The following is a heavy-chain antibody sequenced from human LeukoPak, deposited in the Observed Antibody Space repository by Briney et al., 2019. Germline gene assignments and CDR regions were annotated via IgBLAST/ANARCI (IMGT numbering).Heavy chain of an antibody. V-gene: IGHV3-21*01. J-gene: IGHJ3*02. CDR2: ICGDCGNT. CDR3: ARDSPVLLDAFDI. Sequence: GGSLRLSCAASGFTFSDYGMSWVRQTPGKGLEWVSTICGDCGNTHYADSVKGRFTISRDNAKNSLYLQMNSLRAEDTAVYYCARDSPVLLDAFDIWGQGTMVTVSS. D-gene: IGHD3-10*01. CDR1: GFTFSDYG.